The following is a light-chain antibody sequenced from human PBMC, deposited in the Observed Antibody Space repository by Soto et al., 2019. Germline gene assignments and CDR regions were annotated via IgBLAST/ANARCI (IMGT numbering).Light chain of an antibody. Sequence: DIQMTQSPSPLAASVGARVTITCRASRGITNNLAWYQQKPGKVPKLLIYAASTLQSGVPHRFSGSGSGTDFTLTISSLQPEDVASYCCQKYNSARRTFGPGNNVDIK. V-gene: IGKV1-27*01. J-gene: IGKJ3*01. CDR3: QKYNSARRT. CDR1: RGITNN. CDR2: AAS.